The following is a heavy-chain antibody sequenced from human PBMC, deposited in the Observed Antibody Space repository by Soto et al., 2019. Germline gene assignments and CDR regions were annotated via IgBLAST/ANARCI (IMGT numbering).Heavy chain of an antibody. J-gene: IGHJ5*02. V-gene: IGHV1-18*01. CDR1: GYTFTSYG. CDR3: ARSGSYYPARNWFGP. CDR2: ISGFNDDT. D-gene: IGHD3-10*01. Sequence: QLVQSGVEMKNPGASVKVSCKASGYTFTSYGISWVRQAPGQGLEWMGRISGFNDDTNHAQKFQGRVTVTKDTSTSTAYMELRSLKSDDTAMYYCARSGSYYPARNWFGPWGQGTLVIVSS.